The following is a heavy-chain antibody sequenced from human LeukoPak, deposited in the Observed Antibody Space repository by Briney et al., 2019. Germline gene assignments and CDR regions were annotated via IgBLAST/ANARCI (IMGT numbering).Heavy chain of an antibody. V-gene: IGHV3-7*01. Sequence: GGSLRLSCAASGFTFSSYWMSWVRQAPGKGLGLVANIKQDGSEKYYLDSVKGQFTITRDNAKNSLYLQMNSLRAEDTAVYYCARDRDRRHYGSGSYYEDYWGQGTLVTVSS. D-gene: IGHD3-10*01. CDR3: ARDRDRRHYGSGSYYEDY. J-gene: IGHJ4*02. CDR2: IKQDGSEK. CDR1: GFTFSSYW.